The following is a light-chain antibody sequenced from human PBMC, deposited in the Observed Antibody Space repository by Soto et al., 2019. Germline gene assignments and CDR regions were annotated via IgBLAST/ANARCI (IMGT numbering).Light chain of an antibody. V-gene: IGLV1-51*01. CDR2: DDH. CDR3: ETWDTNLSAVV. J-gene: IGLJ3*02. CDR1: SSNIGKTL. Sequence: QAVVTQPPSVSAAPGQKVTISCSGSSSNIGKTLVAWYQHLPGTAPKLLIYDDHRRPSGIPDRFSASKSGTSATLAITGLQTGDEADYYCETWDTNLSAVVFGGGTKLTVL.